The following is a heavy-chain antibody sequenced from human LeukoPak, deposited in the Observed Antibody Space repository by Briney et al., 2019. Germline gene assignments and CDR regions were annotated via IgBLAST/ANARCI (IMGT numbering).Heavy chain of an antibody. J-gene: IGHJ4*02. Sequence: GGSLRLSCAASGFTFSSYSMNWVRQAPGKGLEWVSSISSSSSYIYYADSVKGRFTISRDNAKNSLYLQMNSLRAEDKAVYYCARVARGVTQDYFDYWGQGTLVTVSS. CDR3: ARVARGVTQDYFDY. V-gene: IGHV3-21*01. CDR2: ISSSSSYI. D-gene: IGHD4-23*01. CDR1: GFTFSSYS.